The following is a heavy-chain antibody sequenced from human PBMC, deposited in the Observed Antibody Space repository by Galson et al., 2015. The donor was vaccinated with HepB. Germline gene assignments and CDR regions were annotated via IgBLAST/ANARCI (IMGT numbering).Heavy chain of an antibody. CDR3: ARDHPPRLPSVTYGMDV. Sequence: SVKVSCKASGYTFTSYGISWVRQAPGQGLEWMGWISAYNGNTNYAQKLQGRVTMTTDTSTSTAYMELRSLRSDDTAVYYCARDHPPRLPSVTYGMDVWGQGTTVTVSS. CDR1: GYTFTSYG. CDR2: ISAYNGNT. J-gene: IGHJ6*02. D-gene: IGHD2-21*02. V-gene: IGHV1-18*04.